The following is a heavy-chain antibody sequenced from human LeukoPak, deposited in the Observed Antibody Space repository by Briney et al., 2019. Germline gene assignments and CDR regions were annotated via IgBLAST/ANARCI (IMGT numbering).Heavy chain of an antibody. CDR2: ISSSSSYI. Sequence: GGSLRLSCAASGFTFSSYSMNWVRQAPGKGLEWVSSISSSSSYIYYADSVKGRFTISRDNAKNSLYLQMNSLRAEDTAVYYCARAPYYYDSSGYFDQSYFGYWGQGTLVTVSS. J-gene: IGHJ4*02. CDR1: GFTFSSYS. CDR3: ARAPYYYDSSGYFDQSYFGY. V-gene: IGHV3-21*01. D-gene: IGHD3-22*01.